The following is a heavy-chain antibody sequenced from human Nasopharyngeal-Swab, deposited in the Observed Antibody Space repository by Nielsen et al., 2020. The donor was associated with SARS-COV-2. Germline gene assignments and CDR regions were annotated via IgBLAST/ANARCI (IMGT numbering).Heavy chain of an antibody. CDR3: ARHRHRSSGNPHYCDY. Sequence: SETLSLTSTVSGGSISSSSYYGGWIRQPPGKGLEGIGSIYYRGSTYYNPSLKSRVTISVNTSKNQFSLKLSSVTSEDTAVYYCARHRHRSSGNPHYCDYWGQGTLVTVSS. D-gene: IGHD3-22*01. J-gene: IGHJ4*02. CDR1: GGSISSSSYY. CDR2: IYYRGST. V-gene: IGHV4-39*01.